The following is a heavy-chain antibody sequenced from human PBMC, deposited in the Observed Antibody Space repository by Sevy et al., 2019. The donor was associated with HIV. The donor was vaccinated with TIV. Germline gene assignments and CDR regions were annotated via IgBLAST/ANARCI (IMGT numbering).Heavy chain of an antibody. D-gene: IGHD5-18*01. Sequence: GASLRLSCAASGFTFSVYWMSWVRQAPGKGLEWVATMKEDGSDKDYVDSVKGRFTISRDNAKNSRYLQMNSLRAEDTAVYYCVREGVGGYSYSLDCWGQGTLVTVSS. J-gene: IGHJ4*02. V-gene: IGHV3-7*01. CDR2: MKEDGSDK. CDR1: GFTFSVYW. CDR3: VREGVGGYSYSLDC.